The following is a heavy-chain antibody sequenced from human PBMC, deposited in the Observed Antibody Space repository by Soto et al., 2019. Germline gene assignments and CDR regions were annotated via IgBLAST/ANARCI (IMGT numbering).Heavy chain of an antibody. CDR2: IVVGSGNT. D-gene: IGHD2-15*01. J-gene: IGHJ5*02. Sequence: SVKVSCKASGFTFTSSAMQWVRQARGQRLEWIGWIVVGSGNTNYAQKFQERVTITRDMSTSTAYMELSSLRSEDTAVYYCAATTRYCSGGSCYHNWFDPWGQGTLVTVSS. V-gene: IGHV1-58*02. CDR3: AATTRYCSGGSCYHNWFDP. CDR1: GFTFTSSA.